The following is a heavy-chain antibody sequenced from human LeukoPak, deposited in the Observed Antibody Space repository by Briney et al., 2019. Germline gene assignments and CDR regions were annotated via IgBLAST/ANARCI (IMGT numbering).Heavy chain of an antibody. CDR2: ISGTGGSA. V-gene: IGHV3-23*01. D-gene: IGHD3-10*01. Sequence: GGSLRLSCAASGFSFSTHGLTWVRQAPGKGLGWVSTISGTGGSAYYADSVKGRFTISRDNSKNTVSLEMSSLGLDDTAVYYCAKVHLRGVTDYWGQGTLVTVSS. J-gene: IGHJ4*02. CDR3: AKVHLRGVTDY. CDR1: GFSFSTHG.